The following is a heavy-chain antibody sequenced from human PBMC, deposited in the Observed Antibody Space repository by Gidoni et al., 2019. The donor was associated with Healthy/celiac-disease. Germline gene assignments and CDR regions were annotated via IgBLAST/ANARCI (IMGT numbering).Heavy chain of an antibody. CDR3: ARSSWSVVPAAMFDY. CDR1: GGSISSYY. Sequence: QVQLQESGPGLVKPSETLSLTCTVPGGSISSYYWSRIRQPPGKGLEWIEYIYYSGCTNYNPSLKSRVTISVDTAKNQFSLKLSYVTAADTAVYYCARSSWSVVPAAMFDYWGQGTLVTVSS. CDR2: IYYSGCT. D-gene: IGHD2-2*01. J-gene: IGHJ4*02. V-gene: IGHV4-59*08.